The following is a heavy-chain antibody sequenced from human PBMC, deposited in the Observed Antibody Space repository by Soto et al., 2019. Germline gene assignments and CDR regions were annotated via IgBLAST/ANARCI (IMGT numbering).Heavy chain of an antibody. D-gene: IGHD6-13*01. V-gene: IGHV4-31*03. CDR3: ASPYRSSWFEC. Sequence: QVQLQESGPGLVKPSQTLSLTCTVSGDYISSGGYDWNWLRQDPGKGMEWIGYIYDSGNTYYNPSIKRRVNMPVDTSKNQFSLKLSSVTAADTAVYYCASPYRSSWFECWGQGTLVTVSS. CDR1: GDYISSGGYD. J-gene: IGHJ5*01. CDR2: IYDSGNT.